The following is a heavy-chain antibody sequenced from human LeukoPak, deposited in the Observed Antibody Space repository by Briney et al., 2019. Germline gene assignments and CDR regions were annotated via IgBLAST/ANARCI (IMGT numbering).Heavy chain of an antibody. J-gene: IGHJ6*03. Sequence: PGGSLTLSCAASGYPFSSYSVIWVRQARGKGLEWLSYISSGSSYIYYADSMKGRFTISRDSATNSLYLQMNSLVAEDTAVYYCARSDCSSTSCSSKGGYYNYYMDVWGKGTTVTVSS. V-gene: IGHV3-21*01. D-gene: IGHD2-2*01. CDR2: ISSGSSYI. CDR3: ARSDCSSTSCSSKGGYYNYYMDV. CDR1: GYPFSSYS.